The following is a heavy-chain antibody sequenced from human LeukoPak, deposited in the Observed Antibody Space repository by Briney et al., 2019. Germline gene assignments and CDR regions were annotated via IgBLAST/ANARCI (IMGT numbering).Heavy chain of an antibody. V-gene: IGHV1-69*01. J-gene: IGHJ4*02. D-gene: IGHD6-13*01. CDR2: IIPIFSTT. CDR3: ISWAAAGTGY. CDR1: GGTFSSYA. Sequence: SVKVSCRASGGTFSSYAISWVRQAPGQGLEWMGGIIPIFSTTNYAQKFQGRVTITADESTSTAYMELSSLRSEDTAVYYCISWAAAGTGYWGQGTLVTVSS.